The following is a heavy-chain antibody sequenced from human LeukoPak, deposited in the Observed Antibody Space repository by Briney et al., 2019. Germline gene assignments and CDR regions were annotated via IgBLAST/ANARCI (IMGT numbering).Heavy chain of an antibody. CDR3: TKDSSVPFGITD. V-gene: IGHV3-23*01. CDR2: IGGSGANT. J-gene: IGHJ4*02. Sequence: QPGGSLRLPCAASGFTFSRYAMSWVRQAPGKGLEWVSAIGGSGANTYYADSVKGRFTISRDNSKSTLSLQMNSLRAEDTAVYYCTKDSSVPFGITDWGQGTLVTVSS. CDR1: GFTFSRYA. D-gene: IGHD5/OR15-5a*01.